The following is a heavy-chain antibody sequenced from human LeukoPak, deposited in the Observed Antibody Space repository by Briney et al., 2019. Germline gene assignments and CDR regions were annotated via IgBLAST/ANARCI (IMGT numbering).Heavy chain of an antibody. Sequence: GGSLRLSCAASGVTFSSYGFYWVRQAPGKGLEWVASISSSGSYIYYGDSLKGRVTISRDNAKNSVNLQVKNLRANDTALYYCATPGDYGGHWGQGTLVIVSS. CDR1: GVTFSSYG. CDR2: ISSSGSYI. D-gene: IGHD4-17*01. CDR3: ATPGDYGGH. J-gene: IGHJ4*02. V-gene: IGHV3-21*01.